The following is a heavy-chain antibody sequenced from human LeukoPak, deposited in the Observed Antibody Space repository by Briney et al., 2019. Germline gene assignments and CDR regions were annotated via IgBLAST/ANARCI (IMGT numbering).Heavy chain of an antibody. J-gene: IGHJ4*02. CDR2: INPNSGGT. CDR1: GYTSTGYY. D-gene: IGHD2-15*01. CDR3: ARGSTRCRGGSCYYNY. Sequence: ASVKVSCKTSGYTSTGYYMHWVRQAPGQGLEWMGWINPNSGGTNYAQKFQGWVTMTRDTSISTAYMELSRLRSDDTAVYYCARGSTRCRGGSCYYNYWGQGTLVTVSS. V-gene: IGHV1-2*04.